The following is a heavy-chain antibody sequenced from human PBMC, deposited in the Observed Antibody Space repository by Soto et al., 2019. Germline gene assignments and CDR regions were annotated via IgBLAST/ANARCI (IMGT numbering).Heavy chain of an antibody. V-gene: IGHV4-59*01. CDR2: IYYSGST. Sequence: ASETLSLTCTVSGGSISSYYWSWIRQPPGKGLEWIGYIYYSGSTNYNPSLKSRVTISVDTSKNQFSLKLSSVTAADTAVYYCARDTAPEVFDYWGQGTLVTVSS. J-gene: IGHJ4*02. D-gene: IGHD2-21*02. CDR3: ARDTAPEVFDY. CDR1: GGSISSYY.